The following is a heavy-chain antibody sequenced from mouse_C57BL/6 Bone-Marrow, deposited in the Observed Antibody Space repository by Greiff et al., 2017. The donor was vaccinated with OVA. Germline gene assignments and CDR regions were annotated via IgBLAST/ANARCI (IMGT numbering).Heavy chain of an antibody. CDR1: GYTFTSYW. V-gene: IGHV1-53*01. CDR3: ARSPLYDYDGY. CDR2: INPSNGGT. D-gene: IGHD2-4*01. J-gene: IGHJ2*01. Sequence: QVQLQQPGTELVKPGASVKLSCKASGYTFTSYWMHWVKQRPGQGLEWIGNINPSNGGTNYNEKFKSKAKLTVDKSSSTAYMQRSSLTSEDSAVYYFARSPLYDYDGYWGQGTTLTVSS.